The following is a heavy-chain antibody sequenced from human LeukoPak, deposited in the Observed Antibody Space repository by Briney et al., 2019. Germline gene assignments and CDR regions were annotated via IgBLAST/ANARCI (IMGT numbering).Heavy chain of an antibody. D-gene: IGHD6-19*01. CDR3: ARPISSGWTLIDY. J-gene: IGHJ4*02. CDR2: INPSGGGT. V-gene: IGHV1-46*01. Sequence: GASVKVSCKASGYTFTSYILNWVRQAPGQGLEWMGIINPSGGGTSYAQKFQGRVTMTRDTSTSTVYMELSSLRSEDTAVYYCARPISSGWTLIDYWGQGTLVTVSS. CDR1: GYTFTSYI.